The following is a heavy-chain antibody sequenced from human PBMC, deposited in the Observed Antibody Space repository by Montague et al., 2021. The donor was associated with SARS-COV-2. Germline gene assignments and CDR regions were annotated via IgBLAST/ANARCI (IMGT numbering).Heavy chain of an antibody. V-gene: IGHV3-64*02. CDR1: GFSFSDYA. CDR3: ARAPYHYDSDGYSDAFNV. D-gene: IGHD3-22*01. Sequence: SLRLSCAASGFSFSDYAMHWVRQAPGKGLEYVSTVNDHGGTAYYADSVKGRFTISRDNARNMLYLQMGSLRTEDMAVYYCARAPYHYDSDGYSDAFNVWGQGTMVIVSS. J-gene: IGHJ3*01. CDR2: VNDHGGTA.